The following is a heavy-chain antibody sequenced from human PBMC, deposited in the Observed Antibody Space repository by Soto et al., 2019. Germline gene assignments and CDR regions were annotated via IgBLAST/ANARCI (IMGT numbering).Heavy chain of an antibody. CDR1: GDSISGGASF. Sequence: LSLTCTVSGDSISGGASFWSWIRQPPGKGLEWIANVYYSGSPYYNPSLKSRLTISVDTTKNQFSLQLKSMTAADTAVYYCARESEDLTSNFDYWGQGTLVTVSS. CDR2: VYYSGSP. V-gene: IGHV4-30-4*01. CDR3: ARESEDLTSNFDY. J-gene: IGHJ4*02.